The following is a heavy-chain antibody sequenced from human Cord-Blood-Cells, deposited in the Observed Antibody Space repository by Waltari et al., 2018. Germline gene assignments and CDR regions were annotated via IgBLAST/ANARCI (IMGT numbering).Heavy chain of an antibody. D-gene: IGHD7-27*01. J-gene: IGHJ3*02. CDR1: GYTFTSSD. CDR3: ARGTKDWGSGAFDI. Sequence: QVQLVQSGAAVKTPGASVKVPCKASGYTFTSSDTTWVRPATGQGLEWMGWMNPNSGNTGYAQKFQGRVTITRNTSISTAYMELSSLRSEDTAVYYCARGTKDWGSGAFDIWGQGTMVTVSS. V-gene: IGHV1-8*03. CDR2: MNPNSGNT.